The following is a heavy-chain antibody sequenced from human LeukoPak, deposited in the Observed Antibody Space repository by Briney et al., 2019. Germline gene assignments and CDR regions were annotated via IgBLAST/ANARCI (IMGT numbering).Heavy chain of an antibody. CDR1: GFTFNTYA. J-gene: IGHJ4*02. Sequence: PGGSLRLSCAASGFTFNTYAMTWLRQAPGKGLEWVSALSSTGINTYYADSVKGRFTISRDNSKNMLYLQMNGLRVKDTAVYYCAQISVDTSRDRWSDFDSWGQGILVTFSS. CDR2: LSSTGINT. V-gene: IGHV3-23*01. D-gene: IGHD5-18*01. CDR3: AQISVDTSRDRWSDFDS.